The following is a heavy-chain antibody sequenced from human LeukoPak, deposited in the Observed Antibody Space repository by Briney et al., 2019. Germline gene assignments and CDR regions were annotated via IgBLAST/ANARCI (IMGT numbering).Heavy chain of an antibody. D-gene: IGHD2-8*01. V-gene: IGHV3-74*01. CDR1: EFTFSRYW. J-gene: IGHJ4*02. CDR3: ARDVRHIIDY. Sequence: GGSLRLSCAASEFTFSRYWMHWARQAPGKGLVWVSRINSDGSSTTYADSVKGRFTISRDNAKDTLYLQMNSLRAEDTAVYYCARDVRHIIDYWGQGTLVTVSS. CDR2: INSDGSST.